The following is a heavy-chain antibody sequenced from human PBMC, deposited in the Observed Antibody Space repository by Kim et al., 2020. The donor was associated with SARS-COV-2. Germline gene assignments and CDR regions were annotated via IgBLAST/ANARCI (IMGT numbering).Heavy chain of an antibody. J-gene: IGHJ6*02. V-gene: IGHV3-30*02. CDR3: AKALLRGVNYYYYGMDV. Sequence: VKGRFTISRDNSKNTLYRQMNSLRAEDTALFYCAKALLRGVNYYYYGMDVWGQGTTVTVSS. D-gene: IGHD3-10*01.